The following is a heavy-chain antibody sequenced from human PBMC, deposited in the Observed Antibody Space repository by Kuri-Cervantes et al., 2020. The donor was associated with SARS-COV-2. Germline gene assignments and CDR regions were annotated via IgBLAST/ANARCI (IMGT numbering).Heavy chain of an antibody. V-gene: IGHV1-69*05. CDR3: ARDTWYSGSYYFGDDAFDI. Sequence: SVKVSCKASGYTFTGYYMHWVRQAPGQGLEWMGWIIPIFGTANYAQKFQGRVTITTDESTSTAYMELSSLRSEDTAVYYCARDTWYSGSYYFGDDAFDIWGQGTMVTVSS. CDR2: IIPIFGTA. CDR1: GYTFTGYY. J-gene: IGHJ3*02. D-gene: IGHD1-26*01.